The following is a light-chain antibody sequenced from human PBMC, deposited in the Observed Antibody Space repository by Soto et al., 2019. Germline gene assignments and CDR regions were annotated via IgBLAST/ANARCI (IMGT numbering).Light chain of an antibody. J-gene: IGKJ4*02. CDR1: QSISSW. V-gene: IGKV1-5*03. Sequence: DIQMTQSPSTLSASVGDRVTITCRASQSISSWLAWYQQKPGKAPKLLIYKASSLESGVPSRFSGSGSGTEFNLTISRLQPEDFATYYCQQYKSYSGFGGGTKVEIK. CDR3: QQYKSYSG. CDR2: KAS.